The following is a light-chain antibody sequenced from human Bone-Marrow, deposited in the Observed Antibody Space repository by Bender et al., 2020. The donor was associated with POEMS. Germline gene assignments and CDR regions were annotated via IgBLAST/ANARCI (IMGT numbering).Light chain of an antibody. CDR2: EVN. Sequence: QSALTQPASVSGSPGQSITIFCTGASSDVGSYNLVSWYQQYPGKAPKLIIYEVNKRPSGVSDRFSGSKSGTSASLAISDIQSEDEGDYYCSSWDDSLSGWVFGGGTKLTVL. V-gene: IGLV2-23*02. CDR3: SSWDDSLSGWV. CDR1: SSDVGSYNL. J-gene: IGLJ3*02.